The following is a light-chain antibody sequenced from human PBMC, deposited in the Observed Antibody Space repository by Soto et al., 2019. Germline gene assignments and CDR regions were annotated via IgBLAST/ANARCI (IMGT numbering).Light chain of an antibody. CDR1: QSISSY. CDR3: QQSYSTPPWT. J-gene: IGKJ1*01. CDR2: AAS. Sequence: DIQMTQSPSSLSASVGDRVTITCRASQSISSYLNWYQQKPGKAPKLLIYAASSLQSGFPSRFSGSGSGTDFTLTISSLQPEDFATYYCQQSYSTPPWTFGQGTKWIS. V-gene: IGKV1-39*01.